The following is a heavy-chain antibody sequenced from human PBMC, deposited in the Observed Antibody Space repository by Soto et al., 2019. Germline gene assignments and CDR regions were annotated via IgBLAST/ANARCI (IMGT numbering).Heavy chain of an antibody. CDR2: ISGSGGST. V-gene: IGHV3-23*01. CDR3: AKDVWYGDYLYWAYYYGMDV. J-gene: IGHJ6*02. D-gene: IGHD4-17*01. Sequence: GGSLRLSCAASGFTFSGYAMSWVRQAPGKGLEWVSAISGSGGSTYYADSVKGRFTISRDNSKNTLYLQMNSLRAEDTAVYYCAKDVWYGDYLYWAYYYGMDVWGQGTTVTVSS. CDR1: GFTFSGYA.